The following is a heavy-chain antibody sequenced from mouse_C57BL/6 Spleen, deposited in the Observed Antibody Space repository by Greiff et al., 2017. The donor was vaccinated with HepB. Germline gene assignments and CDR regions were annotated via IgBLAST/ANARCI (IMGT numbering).Heavy chain of an antibody. V-gene: IGHV5-6*02. J-gene: IGHJ2*01. Sequence: EVKLMESGGDLVKPGGSLKLSCAASGFTFSSYGMSWVRQTPDKRLEWVATISSGGSYTYYPDSVKGRFTISRDNAKNTLYLQMSSLKSEDTAMYYCARRFITTVVATFDYWGQGTTLTVSS. CDR2: ISSGGSYT. CDR1: GFTFSSYG. CDR3: ARRFITTVVATFDY. D-gene: IGHD1-1*01.